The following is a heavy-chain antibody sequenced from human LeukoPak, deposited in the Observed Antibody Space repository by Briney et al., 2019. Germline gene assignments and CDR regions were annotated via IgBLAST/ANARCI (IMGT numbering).Heavy chain of an antibody. Sequence: ASVKVSCKASGHTFTGYYMHWVRQAPGQGLEWMGWINPNSGGTNYAQKFQGRVTMTRDTSISTAYMELSRLRSDDTAVYYCARESADYYDSSGYYYLVYYFDYWGQGTLVTVSP. J-gene: IGHJ4*02. CDR3: ARESADYYDSSGYYYLVYYFDY. CDR1: GHTFTGYY. V-gene: IGHV1-2*02. CDR2: INPNSGGT. D-gene: IGHD3-22*01.